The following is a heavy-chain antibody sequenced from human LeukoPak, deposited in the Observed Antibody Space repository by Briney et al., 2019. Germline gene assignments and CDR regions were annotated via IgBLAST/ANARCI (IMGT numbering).Heavy chain of an antibody. CDR1: GFTFSSFW. Sequence: GGSLRLSCAASGFTFSSFWMSWVRQAPGKGLEWVANIKQDGSEKYYVDSVKGRFTISRDNAKNSLYLQMHSLRAEDTAVYYCARDPDSSGWVDWGQGTLVTVSS. J-gene: IGHJ4*02. V-gene: IGHV3-7*03. CDR3: ARDPDSSGWVD. CDR2: IKQDGSEK. D-gene: IGHD6-19*01.